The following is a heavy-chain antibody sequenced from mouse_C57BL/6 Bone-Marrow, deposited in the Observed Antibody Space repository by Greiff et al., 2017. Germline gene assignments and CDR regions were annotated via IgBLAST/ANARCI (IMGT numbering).Heavy chain of an antibody. J-gene: IGHJ3*01. D-gene: IGHD1-1*01. CDR2: IHPNSGST. Sequence: QVHVKQPGAELVKPGASVKLSCKASGYTFTSYWMHWVKQRPGQGLEWIGMIHPNSGSTNYNEKFKSKATLTVDKSSSTAYMQLSSLTSEDSAVYYCARGGSKGGFAYWGQGTLVTVSA. CDR1: GYTFTSYW. CDR3: ARGGSKGGFAY. V-gene: IGHV1-64*01.